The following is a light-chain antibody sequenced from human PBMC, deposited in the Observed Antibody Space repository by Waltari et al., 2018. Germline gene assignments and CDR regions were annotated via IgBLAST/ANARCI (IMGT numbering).Light chain of an antibody. V-gene: IGLV8-61*01. J-gene: IGLJ3*02. Sequence: TVVTQEPSLSVSPGGTVTLTCGLSSGSVPTSNYPSWYQQTPGQAPRMLIYSTNTRPSGVPDRFSGSMLGNKAALTITGAQADDESDYYCTLYMGSGIWVFGGGTRLTVL. CDR1: SGSVPTSNY. CDR2: STN. CDR3: TLYMGSGIWV.